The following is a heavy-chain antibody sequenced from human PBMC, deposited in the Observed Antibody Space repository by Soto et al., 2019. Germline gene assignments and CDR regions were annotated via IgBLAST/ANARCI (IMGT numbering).Heavy chain of an antibody. CDR3: AKDGNYGSGSRLDY. Sequence: QVQLVESGGGVVQPGRSLRLSCAASGFTFSSYGIHWVRQAPGKGLEWVAVISYDGSNKYYADSVKGRFTISRDNSKNTLYLQMNSLRAEDAAVYYCAKDGNYGSGSRLDYWGQGTLVTVSS. CDR2: ISYDGSNK. J-gene: IGHJ4*02. D-gene: IGHD3-10*01. V-gene: IGHV3-30*18. CDR1: GFTFSSYG.